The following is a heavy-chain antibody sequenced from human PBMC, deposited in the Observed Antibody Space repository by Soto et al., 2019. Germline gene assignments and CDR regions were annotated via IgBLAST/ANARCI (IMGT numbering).Heavy chain of an antibody. Sequence: ASVKVSCKVSGYTLTELSMHWVRQAPGKGLEWMGGFDPEDGETIYAQKFQGRVTMTEDTSTDTAYMELSSLRSEDTAVYYCAADCSGGSCSDGAFDIWGQGTMVTVSS. CDR3: AADCSGGSCSDGAFDI. CDR1: GYTLTELS. CDR2: FDPEDGET. V-gene: IGHV1-24*01. J-gene: IGHJ3*02. D-gene: IGHD2-15*01.